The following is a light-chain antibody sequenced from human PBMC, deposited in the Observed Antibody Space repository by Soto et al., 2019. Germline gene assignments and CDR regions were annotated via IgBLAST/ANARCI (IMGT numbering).Light chain of an antibody. J-gene: IGKJ5*01. V-gene: IGKV1-9*01. CDR3: QQLNSFPIT. Sequence: LPIYAESTLQSGVPSRFSGSGSGTEFTLTITSLQTEDFATYYCQQLNSFPITFGQGTRLENK. CDR2: AES.